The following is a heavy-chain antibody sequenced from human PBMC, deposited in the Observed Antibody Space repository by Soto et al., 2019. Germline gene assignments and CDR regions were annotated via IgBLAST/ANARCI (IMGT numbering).Heavy chain of an antibody. D-gene: IGHD1-1*01. CDR2: ISYDGSNK. J-gene: IGHJ6*02. CDR3: AKDNGYRHAGGTDV. CDR1: GFTFSSYG. V-gene: IGHV3-30*18. Sequence: QVQLVESGGGVVQPGRSLRLSCAASGFTFSSYGMHWVRQAPGKGLEWVAVISYDGSNKYYADSVKGRFTISRDNSKNTLYLQMNSRRAEDTAVYYCAKDNGYRHAGGTDVWGQGTTVTVSS.